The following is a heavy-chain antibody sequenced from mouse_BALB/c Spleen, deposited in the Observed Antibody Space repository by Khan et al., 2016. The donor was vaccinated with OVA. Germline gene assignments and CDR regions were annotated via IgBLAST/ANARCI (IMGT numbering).Heavy chain of an antibody. D-gene: IGHD2-14*01. Sequence: EVKLLESGPSLVKPSQTLSLTCSVTGDSITSGYWSWIRKFPGNKLEYMGYMIYTGYTDYNPSLKSRLAITRYTSMNQYYLQLNSVTTEDTATYYCARSTYRYAIAYWGQGTLVTVSA. CDR3: ARSTYRYAIAY. CDR2: MIYTGYT. J-gene: IGHJ3*01. CDR1: GDSITSGY. V-gene: IGHV3-8*02.